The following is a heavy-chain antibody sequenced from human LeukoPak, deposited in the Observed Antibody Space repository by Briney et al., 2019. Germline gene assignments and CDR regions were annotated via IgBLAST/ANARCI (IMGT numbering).Heavy chain of an antibody. Sequence: PSQTLSLTCTVSGGSISSGDYYWSWIRQPPGKGLEWIGYIYYSGSTYYNPSLKSRVTISVDTSKNQFSLKLSSVTAADTAVYYCAREGRYYYDSSAEEGWFDPWGQGTLVTVSS. CDR1: GGSISSGDYY. CDR3: AREGRYYYDSSAEEGWFDP. CDR2: IYYSGST. D-gene: IGHD3-22*01. V-gene: IGHV4-30-4*01. J-gene: IGHJ5*02.